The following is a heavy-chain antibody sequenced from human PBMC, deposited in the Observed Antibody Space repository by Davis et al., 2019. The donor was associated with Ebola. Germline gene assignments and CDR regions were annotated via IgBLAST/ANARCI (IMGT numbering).Heavy chain of an antibody. D-gene: IGHD3-9*01. J-gene: IGHJ4*02. CDR1: GGSFSGYY. CDR2: INHSGST. CDR3: ARHIHDILTSDFDY. Sequence: SENLSLTCAVYGGSFSGYYWSWIRQPPGKGLEWIGEINHSGSTNYNPSLKSRVTISVDTSKNQFSLKLSSVTAADTAVYYCARHIHDILTSDFDYWGQGTLVTVSS. V-gene: IGHV4-34*01.